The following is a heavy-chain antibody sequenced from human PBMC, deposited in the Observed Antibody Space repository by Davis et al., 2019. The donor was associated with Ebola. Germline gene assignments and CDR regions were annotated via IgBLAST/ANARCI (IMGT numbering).Heavy chain of an antibody. V-gene: IGHV4-34*01. CDR2: INHSGST. J-gene: IGHJ6*03. Sequence: PSETLSLTCAVYGGSFSGYYWSWIRQPPGKGLEWIGEINHSGSTNYNPSLKSRVTISVDTSKNEVSLSLSSVTAADTATYFCARASYMDVWGKGTAVTVSS. CDR3: ARASYMDV. CDR1: GGSFSGYY.